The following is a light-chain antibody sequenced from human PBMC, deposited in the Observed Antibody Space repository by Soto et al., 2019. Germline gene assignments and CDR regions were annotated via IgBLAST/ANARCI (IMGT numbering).Light chain of an antibody. J-gene: IGKJ1*01. Sequence: EIVMTQSPATLSVSPGERATLSCRASQSVSSNLAWYQQKPGQAPRLLMYEASMRATGIPARFSGSGSGTEFTLTISSLQSEDFAVYDCQQYNDWPPTFGRGTKVDIK. CDR3: QQYNDWPPT. CDR2: EAS. V-gene: IGKV3-15*01. CDR1: QSVSSN.